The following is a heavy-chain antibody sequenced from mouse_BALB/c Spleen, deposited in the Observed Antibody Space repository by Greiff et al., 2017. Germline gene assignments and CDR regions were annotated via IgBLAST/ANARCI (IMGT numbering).Heavy chain of an antibody. Sequence: EVNLVESGGGLVKPGGSLKLSCAASGFTFSSYTMSWVRQTPEKRLEWVATISSGGSYTYYPDSVKGRFTISRDNAKNTLYLQMSSLKSEDTAMYYCTRDNYGFAYWGQGTLVTVSA. J-gene: IGHJ3*01. CDR3: TRDNYGFAY. D-gene: IGHD2-1*01. V-gene: IGHV5-6-4*01. CDR1: GFTFSSYT. CDR2: ISSGGSYT.